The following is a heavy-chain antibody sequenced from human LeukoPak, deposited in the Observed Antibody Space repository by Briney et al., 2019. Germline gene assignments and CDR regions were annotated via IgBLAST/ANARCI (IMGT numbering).Heavy chain of an antibody. CDR2: IYSGGST. V-gene: IGHV3-66*01. Sequence: GGSLRLSCAASGFTVSSNYMSWVRQAPGKGLEWVSVIYSGGSTYYADSVKGRFTISRDNSKNTLYLQMNSLRAEDTAVYYCARDRRSSSWLPFDYWGQGTLVTVSS. D-gene: IGHD6-13*01. J-gene: IGHJ4*02. CDR1: GFTVSSNY. CDR3: ARDRRSSSWLPFDY.